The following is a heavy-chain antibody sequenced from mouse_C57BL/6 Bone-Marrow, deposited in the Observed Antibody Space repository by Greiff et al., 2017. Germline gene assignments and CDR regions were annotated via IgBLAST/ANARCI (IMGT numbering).Heavy chain of an antibody. D-gene: IGHD1-1*01. CDR3: ARIIYYYGSSYGDY. CDR2: IDPSDSET. Sequence: VQLQQPGAELVRPGSSVKLSCKASGYTFTSYWMHWVKQRPIQGLEWIGNIDPSDSETHYNQKFKDKATLTVDKSSSTAYMQLSSLTSEDSAVYYCARIIYYYGSSYGDYWGQGTTLTVSS. CDR1: GYTFTSYW. J-gene: IGHJ2*01. V-gene: IGHV1-52*01.